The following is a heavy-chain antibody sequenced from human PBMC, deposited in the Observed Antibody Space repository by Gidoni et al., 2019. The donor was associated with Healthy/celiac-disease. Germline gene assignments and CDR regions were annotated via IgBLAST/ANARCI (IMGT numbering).Heavy chain of an antibody. CDR1: GGSFSGSS. Sequence: QVQLQQWGAGLLKPSETLSLTCAVYGGSFSGSSWSWIRQPQGKGLEWIGEINHSGSTNYNPSLKSRVTISVDTSKNQFSLKLSAVTAADTAVYYCARTRITIFGVVSPFDYWGQGTLVTVSS. J-gene: IGHJ4*02. D-gene: IGHD3-3*01. CDR3: ARTRITIFGVVSPFDY. CDR2: INHSGST. V-gene: IGHV4-34*01.